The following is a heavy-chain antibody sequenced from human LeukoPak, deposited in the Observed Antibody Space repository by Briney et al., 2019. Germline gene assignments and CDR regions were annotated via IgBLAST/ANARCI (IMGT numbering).Heavy chain of an antibody. J-gene: IGHJ4*02. Sequence: GGSLRLSCAVSGFTFNSHGMSWNRQAPGKGLEWVSSISSRGDYIYYADSVVGRFTLSRDNAGNSMFLQMNSLRGEHTPLYYCAGGRHCDGECKSVAVDFWGQGTLVTVSS. CDR2: ISSRGDYI. CDR3: AGGRHCDGECKSVAVDF. D-gene: IGHD2-21*01. V-gene: IGHV3-21*06. CDR1: GFTFNSHG.